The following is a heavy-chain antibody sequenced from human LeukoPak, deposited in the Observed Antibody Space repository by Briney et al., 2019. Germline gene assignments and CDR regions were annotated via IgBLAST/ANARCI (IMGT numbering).Heavy chain of an antibody. CDR2: INSDGSST. V-gene: IGHV3-74*01. J-gene: IGHJ4*02. D-gene: IGHD3-10*01. CDR3: ARAFTMVRGLED. CDR1: GFTFSSYW. Sequence: GGSLRLSCAASGFTFSSYWMHWVRQAPGKGLVWVSRINSDGSSTSYADSVKGRFTISRDNAKNSLYLQMNSLRDEDTAVYYCARAFTMVRGLEDWGQGTLVTVSS.